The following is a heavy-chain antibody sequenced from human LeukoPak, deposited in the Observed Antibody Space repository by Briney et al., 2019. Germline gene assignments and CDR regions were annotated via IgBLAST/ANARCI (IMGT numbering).Heavy chain of an antibody. CDR2: IYYSGST. CDR3: ASSLYYYDSSGFLPYFDY. CDR1: GGSISSYY. D-gene: IGHD3-22*01. V-gene: IGHV4-59*01. J-gene: IGHJ4*02. Sequence: SETLSLTCTVSGGSISSYYWSWIRQPPGKGLEWIGYIYYSGSTNYNPSLKSRVTISVDTSKDQFSLKLSSVTAADTAVYYCASSLYYYDSSGFLPYFDYWGQGTLVTVSS.